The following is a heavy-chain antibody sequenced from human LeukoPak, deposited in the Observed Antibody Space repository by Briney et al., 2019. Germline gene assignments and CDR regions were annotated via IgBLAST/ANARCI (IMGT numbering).Heavy chain of an antibody. J-gene: IGHJ5*02. V-gene: IGHV4-34*01. CDR1: GGSFSGYY. CDR3: ARRDTSGVRYFDWLLSQPNWFDP. CDR2: INHSGST. Sequence: SETLSLTCAVYGGSFSGYYWSWIRQPPGKGLEWIGEINHSGSTNYNPSLKSRVTISVDTSKNQFSLKLSSVTAADTAVYYCARRDTSGVRYFDWLLSQPNWFDPWGQGTLVTVSS. D-gene: IGHD3-9*01.